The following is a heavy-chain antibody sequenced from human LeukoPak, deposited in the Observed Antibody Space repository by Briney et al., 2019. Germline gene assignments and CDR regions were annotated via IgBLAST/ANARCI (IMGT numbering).Heavy chain of an antibody. D-gene: IGHD3-10*01. CDR1: GFTFSDYY. J-gene: IGHJ4*02. CDR2: ISASGSSI. CDR3: ATDYNGSGTVDY. Sequence: GRSLRLSCAASGFTFSDYYMTWIRQAPGKGLEWVSYISASGSSIYYADSVKGRFTISGDNAGNSLSLQMNSLRAEDTAVYYCATDYNGSGTVDYWGQGTLVTVSS. V-gene: IGHV3-11*01.